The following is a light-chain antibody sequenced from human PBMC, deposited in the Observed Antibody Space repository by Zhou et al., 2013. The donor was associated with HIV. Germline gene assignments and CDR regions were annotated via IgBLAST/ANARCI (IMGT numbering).Light chain of an antibody. J-gene: IGKJ2*01. CDR2: GAS. V-gene: IGKV3-20*01. CDR1: RNIISD. CDR3: QHYGVSPYT. Sequence: TQSPATLSVSPGDRATLSCRASRNIISDLAWYQQRPGQAPRLLIFGASTRANGIPDRFSGSGSGTEFTLTISRLEPEDFAVYYCQHYGVSPYTFGPGTKLEI.